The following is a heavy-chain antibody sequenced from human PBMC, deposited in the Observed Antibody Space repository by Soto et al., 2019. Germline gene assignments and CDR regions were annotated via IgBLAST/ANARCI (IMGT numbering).Heavy chain of an antibody. Sequence: PSETLSLTCAVSGYSISSGYYWGWIRQPPGKGLEWIGSIYHSGSTYYNPSLKSRVTISVDTSKNQFSLKLSSVTAADTAVYYCAREWRYCSSTSCYSWFDPWGQGTLVTVSS. V-gene: IGHV4-38-2*02. CDR1: GYSISSGYY. CDR2: IYHSGST. D-gene: IGHD2-2*02. CDR3: AREWRYCSSTSCYSWFDP. J-gene: IGHJ5*02.